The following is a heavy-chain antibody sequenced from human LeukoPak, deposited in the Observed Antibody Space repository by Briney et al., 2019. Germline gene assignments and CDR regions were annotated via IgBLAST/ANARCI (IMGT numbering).Heavy chain of an antibody. CDR3: ATEKGDSPDY. V-gene: IGHV3-23*01. Sequence: GGSLRLSCAASGSTFSNYAMSWVRQAPGKGLEWVSGISGSGGNTYYTDSVKGRFTISRDNSKNTLFLQMSSLRADDTAIYYCATEKGDSPDYWGQGTLVTVSS. CDR1: GSTFSNYA. J-gene: IGHJ4*02. CDR2: ISGSGGNT. D-gene: IGHD2-21*01.